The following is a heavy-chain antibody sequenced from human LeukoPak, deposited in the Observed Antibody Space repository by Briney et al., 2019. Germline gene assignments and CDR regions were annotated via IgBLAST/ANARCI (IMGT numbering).Heavy chain of an antibody. V-gene: IGHV4-39*07. Sequence: PSETLSLTCTVSGGSISSSSYYWGWIRQPPGKGLEWIGSIYYSGSTYYNPSLKSRVTISVDTSKNQFSLKLSSVTAADTAVYYCARVWGMVRGVYYYYMDVWGKGTTVTVSS. CDR1: GGSISSSSYY. CDR2: IYYSGST. CDR3: ARVWGMVRGVYYYYMDV. D-gene: IGHD3-10*01. J-gene: IGHJ6*03.